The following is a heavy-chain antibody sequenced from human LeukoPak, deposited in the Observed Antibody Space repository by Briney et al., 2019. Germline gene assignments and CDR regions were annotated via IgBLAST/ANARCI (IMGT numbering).Heavy chain of an antibody. Sequence: SETLSLTCTVSGGSISSGGYYWSWIRQPPGKGLVWIGYIYHSGSTYYNPSLKSRVTISVDRSKNQFSLKLSSVTAADTAVYYCARDLGRGVSYWGQGTLVTVSS. CDR2: IYHSGST. J-gene: IGHJ4*02. CDR3: ARDLGRGVSY. CDR1: GGSISSGGYY. V-gene: IGHV4-30-2*01. D-gene: IGHD3-10*01.